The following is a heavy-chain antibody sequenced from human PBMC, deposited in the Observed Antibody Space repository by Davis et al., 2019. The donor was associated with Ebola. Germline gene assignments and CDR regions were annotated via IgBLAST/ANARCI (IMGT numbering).Heavy chain of an antibody. CDR1: GGSISSSSYY. Sequence: SETLSLTCTVSGGSISSSSYYWGWIRQPPGKGLEWIGSIYYSGSTYYNPSLKSRVTISVDTSKNQFSLKLSSVTAADTAVYYCARVPLIYYDSSGYYWDYWGQGTLVTVSS. V-gene: IGHV4-39*07. CDR2: IYYSGST. CDR3: ARVPLIYYDSSGYYWDY. D-gene: IGHD3-22*01. J-gene: IGHJ4*02.